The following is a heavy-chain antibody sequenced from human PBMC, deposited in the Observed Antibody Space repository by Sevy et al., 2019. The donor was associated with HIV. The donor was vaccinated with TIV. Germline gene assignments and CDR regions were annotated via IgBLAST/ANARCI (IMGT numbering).Heavy chain of an antibody. J-gene: IGHJ3*01. Sequence: SGPTLVKPTQTLTLTCTFSGFSLTTSGVGVGWIRQPPGKALEWLALFYWDDDKYYSPSLKSRLTIPKDTSKNQVVLRMPNMDPVDTATYFCAHRPYGDYVGGFDVWGQGTLVTVSS. CDR2: FYWDDDK. D-gene: IGHD4-17*01. CDR3: AHRPYGDYVGGFDV. V-gene: IGHV2-5*02. CDR1: GFSLTTSGVG.